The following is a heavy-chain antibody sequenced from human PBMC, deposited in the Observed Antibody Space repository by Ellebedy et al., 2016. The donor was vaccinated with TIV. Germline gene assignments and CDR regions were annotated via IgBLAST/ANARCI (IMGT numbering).Heavy chain of an antibody. D-gene: IGHD1-26*01. J-gene: IGHJ6*03. V-gene: IGHV3-74*01. CDR1: GFTFSGYW. Sequence: GGSLRLSXAASGFTFSGYWMHWVRQAPGKGLVWVSRIVDDGSRTTYADSVKGRFTISRDNAKNSLYLQMNSLRAEDTAVYYCARVGGKYYYYYYYMDVWGKGTTVTVSS. CDR3: ARVGGKYYYYYYYMDV. CDR2: IVDDGSRT.